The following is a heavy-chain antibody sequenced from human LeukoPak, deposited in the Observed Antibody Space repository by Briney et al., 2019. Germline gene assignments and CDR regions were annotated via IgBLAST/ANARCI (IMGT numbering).Heavy chain of an antibody. CDR2: INPNSGGT. D-gene: IGHD3-22*01. CDR1: AYTFTGYY. V-gene: IGHV1-2*02. CDR3: VPSAYHMYYFDY. J-gene: IGHJ4*02. Sequence: ASVKVSCKASAYTFTGYYMHWVRQAPGQGPEWMGWINPNSGGTNYAQKFQGRVTMTRDTSLSTAYMELSRLRSDDTAVYYCVPSAYHMYYFDYWGQGTPVTVTS.